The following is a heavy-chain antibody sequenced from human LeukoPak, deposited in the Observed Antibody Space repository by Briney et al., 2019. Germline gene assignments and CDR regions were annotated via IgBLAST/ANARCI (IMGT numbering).Heavy chain of an antibody. V-gene: IGHV3-30*02. Sequence: GGSLRLSCAASGFTFSTYGMHWVRQAPGKGLEWVTFIRHDGSNKYYAQSVKGRFTIYRDNSKNTLYLQMSSLRAEDTALYYCAKDVGNDLTGYYNWFDPWGQGTLVTVSS. CDR1: GFTFSTYG. CDR2: IRHDGSNK. J-gene: IGHJ5*02. D-gene: IGHD3-9*01. CDR3: AKDVGNDLTGYYNWFDP.